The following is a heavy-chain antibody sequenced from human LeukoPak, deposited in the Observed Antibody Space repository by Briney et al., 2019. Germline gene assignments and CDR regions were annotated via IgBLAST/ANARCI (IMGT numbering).Heavy chain of an antibody. CDR3: ARDRYCSSTSCPRSLDY. CDR2: IIPIFGTA. J-gene: IGHJ4*02. D-gene: IGHD2-2*01. CDR1: GGTFSSYA. Sequence: HGASVKVSCKASGGTFSSYAISWVRQAPGQGLEWMGGIIPIFGTANYAQKFQGRVTITADESTSTAYMELSSLRSEDTAVYYCARDRYCSSTSCPRSLDYWGQGTLVTVSS. V-gene: IGHV1-69*13.